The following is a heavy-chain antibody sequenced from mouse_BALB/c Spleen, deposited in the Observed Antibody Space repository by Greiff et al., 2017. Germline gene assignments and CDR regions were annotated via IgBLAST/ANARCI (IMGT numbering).Heavy chain of an antibody. D-gene: IGHD2-1*01. J-gene: IGHJ4*01. V-gene: IGHV3-2*02. CDR1: GCSITSDYA. CDR3: ARRGYYGNYEAMDY. CDR2: ISYSGST. Sequence: EVKLVESGPGLVKPSQSLSLTCTVTGCSITSDYAWNWIRQFPGNKLEWMGYISYSGSTSYNPSLKSRISITRDTSKNQFFLQLNSVTTEDTATYYCARRGYYGNYEAMDYWGQGTSVTVSS.